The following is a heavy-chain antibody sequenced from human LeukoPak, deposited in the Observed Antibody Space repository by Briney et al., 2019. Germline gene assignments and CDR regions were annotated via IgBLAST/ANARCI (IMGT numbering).Heavy chain of an antibody. CDR1: EFTFSTYA. D-gene: IGHD4-17*01. Sequence: GGSLRLSCAASEFTFSTYAMNWVRQAPGKGLEWVAVISYDGSHKYYADSVKGRFTISRDNSKNTLYLQMNSLRAEDTAVYYCAREGPDYGDYNAFDIWGQGTMVTVSS. J-gene: IGHJ3*02. CDR3: AREGPDYGDYNAFDI. CDR2: ISYDGSHK. V-gene: IGHV3-30-3*01.